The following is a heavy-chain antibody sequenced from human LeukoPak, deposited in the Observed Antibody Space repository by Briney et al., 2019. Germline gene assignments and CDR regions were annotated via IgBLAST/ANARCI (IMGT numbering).Heavy chain of an antibody. D-gene: IGHD3-3*01. V-gene: IGHV3-66*01. CDR1: GFTVSSNY. J-gene: IGHJ4*02. CDR3: ARETYDFWSGRLSSPFDY. Sequence: GGSLRLSCAASGFTVSSNYMSWVRQAPGKGLEWVSVIYSGGSTYYADSVKGRFTISRDNSKNTLYLQMNSLRAEDTAVYYCARETYDFWSGRLSSPFDYWGQGTLVTVSS. CDR2: IYSGGST.